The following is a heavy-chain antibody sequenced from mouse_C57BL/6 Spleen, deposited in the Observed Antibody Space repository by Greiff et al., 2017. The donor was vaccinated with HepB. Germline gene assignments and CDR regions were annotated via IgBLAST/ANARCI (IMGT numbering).Heavy chain of an antibody. CDR1: GYAFTNYL. CDR3: ARSGDYYGSSYGYFDV. V-gene: IGHV1-54*01. D-gene: IGHD1-1*01. Sequence: VQGVESGAELVRPGTSVKVSCKASGYAFTNYLIEWVKQRPGQGLEWIGVINPGSGGTNYNEKFKGKATLTADKSSSTAYMQLSSLTSEDSAVYFCARSGDYYGSSYGYFDVWGTGTTVTVSS. J-gene: IGHJ1*03. CDR2: INPGSGGT.